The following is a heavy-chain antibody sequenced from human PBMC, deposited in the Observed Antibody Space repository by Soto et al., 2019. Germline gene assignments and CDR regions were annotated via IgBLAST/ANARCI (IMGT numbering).Heavy chain of an antibody. CDR2: MNPNSGNT. J-gene: IGHJ4*02. V-gene: IGHV1-8*01. D-gene: IGHD6-13*01. CDR3: ARSSSSLYDLDY. Sequence: GASVKVSCKASGYTFTSYDINWVRQATGQGLEWMGWMNPNSGNTGYAQKFQGRVTMTRNTSTSTAYMELSSLRSEDTAVYYCARSSSSLYDLDYWGQGTLVTVSS. CDR1: GYTFTSYD.